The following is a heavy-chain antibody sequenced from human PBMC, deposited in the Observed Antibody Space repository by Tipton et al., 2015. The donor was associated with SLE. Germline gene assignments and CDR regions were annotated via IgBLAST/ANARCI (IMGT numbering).Heavy chain of an antibody. J-gene: IGHJ6*03. D-gene: IGHD6-13*01. CDR1: GGSFSGYY. Sequence: TLSLTCAVYGGSFSGYYWSWIRQPPGKGLEWIGEINHSGSTNYNPSLKSRVTISVDTSKNQFSLKLNSVTPEDTAVYYCAREGVGAAGPYYYYYMDVWGKGTTVTVSS. V-gene: IGHV4-34*01. CDR2: INHSGST. CDR3: AREGVGAAGPYYYYYMDV.